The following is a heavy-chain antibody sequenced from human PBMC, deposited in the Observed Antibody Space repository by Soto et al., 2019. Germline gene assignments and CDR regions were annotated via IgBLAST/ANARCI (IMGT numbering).Heavy chain of an antibody. CDR1: GFTFSSYS. D-gene: IGHD6-19*01. V-gene: IGHV3-48*01. CDR3: ARDSVDDSGWYVPPFDY. Sequence: EVQLVESGGGLVQPGGSLRLSCAASGFTFSSYSMNWVRQAPGKGLEWVSYISSSSSTIYYADSVKGRFTISRDNAKNSLYLQMNSLRAEDTAVYYCARDSVDDSGWYVPPFDYWGQGTLVTVSS. CDR2: ISSSSSTI. J-gene: IGHJ4*02.